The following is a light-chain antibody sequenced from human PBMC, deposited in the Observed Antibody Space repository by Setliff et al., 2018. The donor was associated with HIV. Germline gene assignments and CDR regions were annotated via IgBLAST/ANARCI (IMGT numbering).Light chain of an antibody. CDR1: SSDVGAYNY. CDR2: DAS. V-gene: IGLV2-14*03. J-gene: IGLJ1*01. CDR3: SSYTSSYTFV. Sequence: QSALTQPASVSGSPGQSITISCTGTSSDVGAYNYVSWYQQHPGKAPKLMIYDASNRPSGVSNRFSGSKSGKTAPLTISGLQAEDEADYYCSSYTSSYTFVFGTGTKVTVL.